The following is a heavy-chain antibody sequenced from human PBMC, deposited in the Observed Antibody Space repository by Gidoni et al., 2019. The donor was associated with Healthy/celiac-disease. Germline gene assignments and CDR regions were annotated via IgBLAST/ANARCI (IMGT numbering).Heavy chain of an antibody. V-gene: IGHV3-30*18. D-gene: IGHD6-6*01. Sequence: QVLLVESGGGVVQPGRSLRLSCAAPGFTFRSYGMHWVRQAPGKGLEWVAVISYDGSNKYYADSVKGRFTISRDNSKNTLYLQMNSLRAEDTAVYYCAKVKIPQLVLYYFDYWGQGTLVTVSS. CDR3: AKVKIPQLVLYYFDY. J-gene: IGHJ4*02. CDR2: ISYDGSNK. CDR1: GFTFRSYG.